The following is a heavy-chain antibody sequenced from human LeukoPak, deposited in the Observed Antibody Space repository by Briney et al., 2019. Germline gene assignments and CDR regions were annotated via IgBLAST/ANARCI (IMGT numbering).Heavy chain of an antibody. CDR2: IIPIFGTA. D-gene: IGHD3-9*01. V-gene: IGHV1-69*13. J-gene: IGHJ4*02. CDR3: ARAPRGWVLRYFDWLLTH. Sequence: ASVKVSCKASGGTFSSYAISWVRQAPGQGLEWMGGIIPIFGTANYAQKFQGRVTITADESTSTAYMELSSLRSEDTAVYYCARAPRGWVLRYFDWLLTHWGQGTLVTVSS. CDR1: GGTFSSYA.